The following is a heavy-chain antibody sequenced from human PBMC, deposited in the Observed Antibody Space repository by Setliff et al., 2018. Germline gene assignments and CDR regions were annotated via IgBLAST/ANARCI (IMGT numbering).Heavy chain of an antibody. CDR1: GGSISSGVYY. D-gene: IGHD1-1*01. CDR2: IYYRGDT. Sequence: SETLSLTCTVSGGSISSGVYYWAWIRQPPGKGLEWIGRIYYRGDTYYHASLKSRLTLSVDTSKNQFSLRLTSVTAADTAVYYCARTGTYRYFDYWAREPWSPSPQ. V-gene: IGHV4-39*01. CDR3: ARTGTYRYFDY. J-gene: IGHJ4*02.